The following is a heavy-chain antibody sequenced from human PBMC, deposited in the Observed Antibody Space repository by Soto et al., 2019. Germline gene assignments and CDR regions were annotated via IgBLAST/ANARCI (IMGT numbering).Heavy chain of an antibody. CDR3: ARGRASGSYYLLDS. D-gene: IGHD3-10*01. V-gene: IGHV1-8*01. Sequence: ASVKVSCKASGNTFTSYDINWVRQATGHGLEWMGWINPNSGNIGYAQKFQGRITMTRDTAIRTAYMEVSRLRSDDTAVYYCARGRASGSYYLLDSWGQGTLVTVSS. J-gene: IGHJ4*02. CDR1: GNTFTSYD. CDR2: INPNSGNI.